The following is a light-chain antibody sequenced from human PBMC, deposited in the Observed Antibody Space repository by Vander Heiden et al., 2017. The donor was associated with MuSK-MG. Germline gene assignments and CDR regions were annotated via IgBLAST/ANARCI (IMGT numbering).Light chain of an antibody. Sequence: QPGLTQPPSVSRAPAQRVTHSCTGSSSNTGAGFDVHSYMQEPGTVTQPLIYGNNSRPSGVPDRFSGSKSGPSSSLTITWLQAAEAADYYCQSSDSSLSAVVFGGGTKLTGL. CDR3: QSSDSSLSAVV. CDR1: SSNTGAGFD. V-gene: IGLV1-40*01. CDR2: GNN. J-gene: IGLJ2*01.